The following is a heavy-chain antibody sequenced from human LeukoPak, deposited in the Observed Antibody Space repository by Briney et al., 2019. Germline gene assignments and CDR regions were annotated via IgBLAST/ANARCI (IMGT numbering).Heavy chain of an antibody. Sequence: GRSLRLSCAASGFTFSSYGMHWVRQAPGKGLGWVAVISYDGSNKYYADSVKGRFTISRDNSKNTLYLQMNSLRAEDTAVYYCAKGGYSYGPPLWDWGQGTLVTVSS. V-gene: IGHV3-30*18. CDR3: AKGGYSYGPPLWD. CDR2: ISYDGSNK. CDR1: GFTFSSYG. D-gene: IGHD5-18*01. J-gene: IGHJ4*02.